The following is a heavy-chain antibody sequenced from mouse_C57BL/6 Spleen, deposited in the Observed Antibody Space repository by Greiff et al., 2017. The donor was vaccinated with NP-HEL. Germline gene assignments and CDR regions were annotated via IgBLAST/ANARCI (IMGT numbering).Heavy chain of an antibody. Sequence: EVQVVESGEGLVKPGGSLKLSCVASGFTFSSYAMSWVRQTPEKRLKWVAYLSSGGDYIYYADTVKGRFTISRDNARNTLYLQMSSLKSEDTAMYYCTRDQGRLRRDAMDYWGQGTSGTVSS. V-gene: IGHV5-9-1*02. CDR3: TRDQGRLRRDAMDY. CDR2: LSSGGDYI. J-gene: IGHJ4*01. D-gene: IGHD2-4*01. CDR1: GFTFSSYA.